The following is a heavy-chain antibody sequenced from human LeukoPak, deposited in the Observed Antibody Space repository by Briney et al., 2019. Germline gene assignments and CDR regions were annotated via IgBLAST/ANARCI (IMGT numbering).Heavy chain of an antibody. CDR1: GYTFTSYY. D-gene: IGHD6-19*01. CDR2: INPSGGST. V-gene: IGHV1-46*01. CDR3: ARDSVAGNDAFDI. J-gene: IGHJ3*02. Sequence: ASVKVSCKASGYTFTSYYMHWVRQAPGQGLEWMGIINPSGGSTSYAQKFQGRVTMTRDMSTSTVYMELSSLRSEDTAVYYCARDSVAGNDAFDIWGQGTMVTVSS.